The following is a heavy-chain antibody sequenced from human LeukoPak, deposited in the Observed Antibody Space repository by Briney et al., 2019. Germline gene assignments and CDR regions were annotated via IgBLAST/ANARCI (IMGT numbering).Heavy chain of an antibody. D-gene: IGHD2-15*01. J-gene: IGHJ4*02. CDR3: ARGEAVRGTDH. V-gene: IGHV3-74*01. Sequence: GGSLRLSCAASGFAFSGYWMHWVRQAPGKGLVWLSRINGDGYSISYADSVKGRFTISRDNAKNTLYLQMNSLRAEDTAMYYCARGEAVRGTDHWGRGALVTVSS. CDR1: GFAFSGYW. CDR2: INGDGYSI.